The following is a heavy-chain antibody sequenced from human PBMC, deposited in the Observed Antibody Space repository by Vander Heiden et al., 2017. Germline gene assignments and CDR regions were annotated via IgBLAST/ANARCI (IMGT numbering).Heavy chain of an antibody. J-gene: IGHJ4*02. CDR1: LFTFSSSA. V-gene: IGHV3-23*01. CDR2: ISGSGGST. CDR3: AKDYSSGWLGRIDY. Sequence: GQELESGGGLVQARGSLWLSCAGSLFTFSSSAMSWVRQAPGKGLEWVSGISGSGGSTYYADSVKGRFTISRDNSKNTLYLQMNSLRAEDTDVYYCAKDYSSGWLGRIDYWGQGTLVTVSS. D-gene: IGHD6-19*01.